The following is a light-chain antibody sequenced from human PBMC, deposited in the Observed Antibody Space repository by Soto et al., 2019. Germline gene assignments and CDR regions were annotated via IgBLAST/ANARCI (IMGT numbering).Light chain of an antibody. Sequence: EVVMRQSPATLSVSPGEGATLSCRASQGIGDTLAWYQHKPGQTPRLLIYGASTRATGVPDRFSGSGSGTDFTLTISRLEPEDFAVFYCQLFGNSPLLTFGGGTKVDIK. CDR2: GAS. CDR1: QGIGDT. V-gene: IGKV3D-15*02. J-gene: IGKJ4*01. CDR3: QLFGNSPLLT.